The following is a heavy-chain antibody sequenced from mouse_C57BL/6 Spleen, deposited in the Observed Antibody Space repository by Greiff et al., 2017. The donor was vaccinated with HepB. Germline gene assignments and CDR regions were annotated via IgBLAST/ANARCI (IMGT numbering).Heavy chain of an antibody. Sequence: EVKLVESEGGLVQPGRSMKLSCTASGFTFSDYYMAWVRQVPEKGLEWVANINYDGSSTYYLDSLKSRFIISRDNAKNILYLQMSSLKSEDTATYYCARDHSRGWYFDVWGTGTTVTVSS. V-gene: IGHV5-16*01. D-gene: IGHD1-1*01. CDR1: GFTFSDYY. CDR3: ARDHSRGWYFDV. J-gene: IGHJ1*03. CDR2: INYDGSST.